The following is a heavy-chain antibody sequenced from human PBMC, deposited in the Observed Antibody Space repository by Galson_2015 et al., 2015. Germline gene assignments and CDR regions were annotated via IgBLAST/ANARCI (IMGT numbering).Heavy chain of an antibody. V-gene: IGHV3-15*01. J-gene: IGHJ4*02. CDR3: TAVEMATITMGDY. Sequence: SLRLSCAASGFTFGNAWMSWVRQAPGKGLEWVGRIKSKTDGGTTDYAAPVEGKFTISRDDSKNTLYLQMNSLKTEDTAVYYCTAVEMATITMGDYWGQGTLVTVSS. D-gene: IGHD5-24*01. CDR2: IKSKTDGGTT. CDR1: GFTFGNAW.